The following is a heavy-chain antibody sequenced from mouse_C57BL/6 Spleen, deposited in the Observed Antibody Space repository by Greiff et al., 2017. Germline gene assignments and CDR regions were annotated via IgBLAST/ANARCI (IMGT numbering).Heavy chain of an antibody. V-gene: IGHV1-69*01. CDR3: ARLDDGAY. CDR2: IDPYDSYT. J-gene: IGHJ3*01. Sequence: QVQLQQPGAELVMPGASVKLSCKASGYTFTSYWMHWVKQRPGQGLEWIGEIDPYDSYTNYNQKLKGKSTLTVDKSASTAYMQLSSLTSEDSAGYYYARLDDGAYWGQGTLVTVSA. CDR1: GYTFTSYW. D-gene: IGHD2-12*01.